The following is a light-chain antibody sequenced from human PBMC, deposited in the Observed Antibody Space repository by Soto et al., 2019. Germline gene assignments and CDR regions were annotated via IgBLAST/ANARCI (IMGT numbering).Light chain of an antibody. Sequence: EIVLTQSPGTLSLSPGERATLSCRASQSVSSSYLAWYQQKPGQAPRLLIYDASSRATGIPDRFRGSGSGTDFTLTISRLEPEDFAVYYCQQYGSSSTFGQGTKVEIK. CDR3: QQYGSSST. CDR1: QSVSSSY. J-gene: IGKJ1*01. CDR2: DAS. V-gene: IGKV3-20*01.